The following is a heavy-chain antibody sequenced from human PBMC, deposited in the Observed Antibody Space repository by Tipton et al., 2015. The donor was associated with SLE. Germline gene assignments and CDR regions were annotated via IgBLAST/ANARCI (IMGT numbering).Heavy chain of an antibody. Sequence: QVQLVQSGAEVKKPGASVKVSCKASGYTFTSYGISWVRQAPGQGLEWMGWIIAYNGNTNYAQKLQGRVTMTTDTSTSTAYMKPRSLRSDDAAEYYWAKDNGVESRREPMGYWGQGTLVTVS. CDR1: GYTFTSYG. CDR3: AKDNGVESRREPMGY. J-gene: IGHJ4*02. D-gene: IGHD1-26*01. CDR2: IIAYNGNT. V-gene: IGHV1-18*01.